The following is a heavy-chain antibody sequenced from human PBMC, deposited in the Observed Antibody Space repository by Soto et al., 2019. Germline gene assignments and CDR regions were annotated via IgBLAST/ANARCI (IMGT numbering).Heavy chain of an antibody. CDR3: AREGPRPYYYYGMDV. Sequence: QVQLVQSGAEVKKPGASVKVSCKSSGYTFSMSGISWVRQAPGQGLDWMGWISGYNGNTNYEQKFQDRVTMTTDTTTNTAYMELRSLRSDDTAVYYCAREGPRPYYYYGMDVWGQGTTVTVSS. J-gene: IGHJ6*02. CDR2: ISGYNGNT. CDR1: GYTFSMSG. V-gene: IGHV1-18*01.